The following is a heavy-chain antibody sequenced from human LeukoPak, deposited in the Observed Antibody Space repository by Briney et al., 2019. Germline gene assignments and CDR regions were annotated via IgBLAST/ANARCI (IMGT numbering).Heavy chain of an antibody. CDR1: GYTFTRYG. CDR2: ISANNGDT. J-gene: IGHJ4*02. V-gene: IGHV1-18*01. Sequence: ASVKVSCKASGYTFTRYGISWVRQAPGQGLEWMGWISANNGDTNSAQKFRDRVTMTTDTSTSTAYMELRSLRSDDTAVYYCARDFFHGHCAGLSCFLLDYWGQGSLVTVSS. D-gene: IGHD2-15*01. CDR3: ARDFFHGHCAGLSCFLLDY.